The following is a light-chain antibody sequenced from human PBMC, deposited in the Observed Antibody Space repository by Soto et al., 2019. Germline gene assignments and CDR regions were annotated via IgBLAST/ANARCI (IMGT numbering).Light chain of an antibody. V-gene: IGKV1-5*01. CDR3: QQYNSYSWT. CDR1: QSISYR. J-gene: IGKJ1*01. Sequence: DTQMTQSPSTLSASVGDRVTITCRASQSISYRLAWYQQKPGKAPKVLIYDVSSLQSGVPSRFSGSGSVTEFTLTISSLQPDDFATYYCQQYNSYSWTFGQGTK. CDR2: DVS.